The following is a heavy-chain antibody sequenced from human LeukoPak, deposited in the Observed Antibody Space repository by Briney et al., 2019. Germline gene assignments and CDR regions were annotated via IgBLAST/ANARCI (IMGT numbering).Heavy chain of an antibody. J-gene: IGHJ4*02. CDR3: APITVVKGVFDY. D-gene: IGHD2-21*01. V-gene: IGHV3-23*01. CDR2: ISGSGGST. Sequence: PGGSLRLSCAASGFTFSSYSMNWVRQAPGKGLEWVSAISGSGGSTYYADSVKGRFTISRDNSKNTLYLQMNSLRAEDTAVYYCAPITVVKGVFDYWGQGTLVTVSS. CDR1: GFTFSSYS.